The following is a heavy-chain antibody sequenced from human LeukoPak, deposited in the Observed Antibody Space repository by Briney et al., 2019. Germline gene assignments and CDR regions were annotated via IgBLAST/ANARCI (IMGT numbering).Heavy chain of an antibody. D-gene: IGHD2-15*01. CDR3: AKDCSGGSCYFYYYFDY. V-gene: IGHV3-30*02. J-gene: IGHJ4*02. CDR2: IRYDGSNK. CDR1: GFTVSSYG. Sequence: PGGSLRLSCAASGFTVSSYGMHWVRQAPGKGLEWVAFIRYDGSNKYYADSVKGRFTISRDNSKNTLYLQMNSLRAEDTAVYYCAKDCSGGSCYFYYYFDYWGQGTLVTVSS.